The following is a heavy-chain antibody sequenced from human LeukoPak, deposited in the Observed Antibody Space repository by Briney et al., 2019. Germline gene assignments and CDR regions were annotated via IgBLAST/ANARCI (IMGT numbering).Heavy chain of an antibody. CDR3: ASGGGYDAFDI. Sequence: SETLSLTCSVSGGSLDRYYWSWIRQPAGNGREFIGYIAASGTTKHNPSLKSRVTLSMDTSKNQFSPKLRSVTAADTAVYYCASGGGYDAFDIWGQGTMVTVSS. V-gene: IGHV4-4*08. J-gene: IGHJ3*02. D-gene: IGHD3-10*01. CDR2: IAASGTT. CDR1: GGSLDRYY.